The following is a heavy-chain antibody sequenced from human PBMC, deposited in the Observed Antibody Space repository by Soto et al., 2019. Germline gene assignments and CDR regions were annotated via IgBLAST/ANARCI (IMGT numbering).Heavy chain of an antibody. D-gene: IGHD6-6*01. CDR1: GFSFSNAW. CDR2: IKSKTDGGTT. CDR3: TTDSYITLVLIRFDY. J-gene: IGHJ4*02. V-gene: IGHV3-15*07. Sequence: GGYLRLSCAAYGFSFSNAWINWVRQVPGKGLEWVGRIKSKTDGGTTDFAAPVKGRFAISRDDSNNMVYLQMNSLKPEDTAVYYCTTDSYITLVLIRFDYRDQRTLVTVSS.